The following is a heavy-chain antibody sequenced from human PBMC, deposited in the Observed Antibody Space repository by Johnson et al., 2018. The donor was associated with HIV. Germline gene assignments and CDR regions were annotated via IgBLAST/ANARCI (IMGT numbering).Heavy chain of an antibody. CDR3: AILPDYYESSGYSHDDAFDS. CDR2: INWNGGST. Sequence: VQLVESGGGVVQPGGSLRLSCAASGFTFDDYGMSWVRQAPGKGLEWVSGINWNGGSTGYADSVKGRFNISRDNAKNSLFLQMNSLRAEDTAVYYWAILPDYYESSGYSHDDAFDSWGQGTMVTVSS. CDR1: GFTFDDYG. V-gene: IGHV3-20*04. J-gene: IGHJ3*02. D-gene: IGHD3-22*01.